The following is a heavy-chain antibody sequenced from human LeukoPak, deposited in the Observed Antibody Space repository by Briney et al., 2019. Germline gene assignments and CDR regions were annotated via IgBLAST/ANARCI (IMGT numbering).Heavy chain of an antibody. CDR3: ARQVVAVAGTGYFDY. CDR1: GSSISSYY. J-gene: IGHJ4*02. CDR2: IYYSGST. D-gene: IGHD6-19*01. V-gene: IGHV4-59*04. Sequence: SQSLSLTCTVSGSSISSYYWSWIRPPPGKGLECIWYIYYSGSTYYNASLKSRGTISVDTSKNQFSLKLNSVTAADTAVYFCARQVVAVAGTGYFDYWGQGTLVTVSS.